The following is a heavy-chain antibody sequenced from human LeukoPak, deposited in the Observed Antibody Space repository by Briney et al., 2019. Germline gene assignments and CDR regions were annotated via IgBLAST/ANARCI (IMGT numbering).Heavy chain of an antibody. J-gene: IGHJ4*02. CDR3: AKDDLWFGELLTLDY. CDR2: ISGSAIST. D-gene: IGHD3-10*01. CDR1: GFMLSNHG. V-gene: IGHV3-23*01. Sequence: GGTLRLSCAASGFMLSNHGMNWVRQASGKGLEWVSVISGSAISTYYGDSVKGRFTISRDNSKNTLYLQMNSLRTDDTAVYYCAKDDLWFGELLTLDYWGQGTLVTVSS.